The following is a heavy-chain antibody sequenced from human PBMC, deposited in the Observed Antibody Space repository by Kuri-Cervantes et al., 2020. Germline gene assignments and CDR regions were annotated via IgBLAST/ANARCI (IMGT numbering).Heavy chain of an antibody. CDR3: AVGSSSWYAFFDY. CDR2: IYYSGST. CDR1: GGSISSGDYY. J-gene: IGHJ4*02. D-gene: IGHD6-13*01. V-gene: IGHV4-31*02. Sequence: SCTVSGGSISSGDYYWSWIRQPPGKGLEWIGYIYYSGSTYYNPSLKSRVTIPVDTSKNQLSLKLSSVTAADTAVYYCAVGSSSWYAFFDYWGQGTLVTVSS.